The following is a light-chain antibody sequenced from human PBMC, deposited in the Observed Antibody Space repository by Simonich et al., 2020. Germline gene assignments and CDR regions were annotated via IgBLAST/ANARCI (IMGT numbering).Light chain of an antibody. CDR1: QRVSSN. CDR3: QQRSNWIT. CDR2: GAS. V-gene: IGKV3-11*01. J-gene: IGKJ5*01. Sequence: EIVLTQSPATLSLSPGERATLSCRASQRVSSNLAWYQQKPGQAPRLLIYGASTRATGIPARFIGRVSGTEFTLTISSLEPEDFAVYYCQQRSNWITFGQGTRLEIK.